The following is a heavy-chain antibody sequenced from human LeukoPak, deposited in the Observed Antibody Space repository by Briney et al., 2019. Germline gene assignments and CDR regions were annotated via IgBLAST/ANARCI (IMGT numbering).Heavy chain of an antibody. CDR2: IYYSGST. CDR3: ARPGGNAFDI. CDR1: GGSISSSSYY. Sequence: SETLSLTCTVSGGSISSSSYYWGWIRQPPGKGLEWIGSIYYSGSTYYNPPLKSRVTISVDTSKNQFSLKLSSVTAADTAVYYCARPGGNAFDIWGQGTMVTVSS. V-gene: IGHV4-39*01. J-gene: IGHJ3*02. D-gene: IGHD2-15*01.